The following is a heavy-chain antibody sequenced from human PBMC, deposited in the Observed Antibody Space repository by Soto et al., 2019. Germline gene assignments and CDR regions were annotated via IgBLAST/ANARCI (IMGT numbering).Heavy chain of an antibody. J-gene: IGHJ5*02. D-gene: IGHD6-19*01. CDR3: ARHSGWYNSFDP. CDR2: VNYSGST. Sequence: SETLSLTCTVSVGSISSYYWSWLRQPPGKGLEWIGDVNYSGSTNYNPSLKSRLTISLDTSKNQFSLKLTSVTAADTALYYCARHSGWYNSFDPWGPGTLVTVSS. CDR1: VGSISSYY. V-gene: IGHV4-59*08.